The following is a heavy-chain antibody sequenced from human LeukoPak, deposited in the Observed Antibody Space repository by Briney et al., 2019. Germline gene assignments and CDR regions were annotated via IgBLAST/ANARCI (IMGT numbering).Heavy chain of an antibody. CDR3: ARHSPSQWLALDY. J-gene: IGHJ4*02. Sequence: PSESLSLTCTVSGGSISSYYWSWIRQPAGKGLEWIGYIYYSGSTNYNPSLKSRVTISVDTSKNQFSLKLSSVTAADTAVYYCARHSPSQWLALDYWGQGTLVTVSS. D-gene: IGHD6-19*01. CDR1: GGSISSYY. V-gene: IGHV4-59*08. CDR2: IYYSGST.